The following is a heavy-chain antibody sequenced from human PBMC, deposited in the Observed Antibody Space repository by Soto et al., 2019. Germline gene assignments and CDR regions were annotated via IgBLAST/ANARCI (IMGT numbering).Heavy chain of an antibody. V-gene: IGHV4-30-2*01. CDR3: ARAISGVVVAAAVPKWFDP. J-gene: IGHJ5*02. D-gene: IGHD2-15*01. CDR1: GVSISSGDYF. Sequence: SETLSLTCAVSGVSISSGDYFWSWIRQPPGKGLEWIGYITRTGSTYSNPSLKSRVTVSVDRSKNQFSLELTSVTAADTAVYYCARAISGVVVAAAVPKWFDPWGQGTLVTVSS. CDR2: ITRTGST.